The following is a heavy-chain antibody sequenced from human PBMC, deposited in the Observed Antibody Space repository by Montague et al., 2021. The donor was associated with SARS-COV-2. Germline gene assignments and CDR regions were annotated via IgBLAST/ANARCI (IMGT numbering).Heavy chain of an antibody. CDR1: GVSVKNYY. D-gene: IGHD1-26*01. J-gene: IGHJ4*02. CDR3: ARRPWDLSYDY. CDR2: VHYSGKT. V-gene: IGHV4-59*02. Sequence: SETLSLTCTVSGVSVKNYYWSWIRQPPGKGLEWIGYVHYSGKTKSNPSLQNPISISLDASKNQFYLSLTSVTSADTAVYYCARRPWDLSYDYWGQGTLVTVSS.